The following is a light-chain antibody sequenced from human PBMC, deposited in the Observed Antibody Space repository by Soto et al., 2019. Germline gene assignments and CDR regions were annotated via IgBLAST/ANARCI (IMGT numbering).Light chain of an antibody. CDR1: SSDVGVYNY. V-gene: IGLV2-14*01. J-gene: IGLJ1*01. Sequence: QSALTQPASVSGSPGQSITISCTGTSSDVGVYNYVSWYQQHPGKAPKLMIYDVSNRPSGVSNRFSGSKSGNTASLNISGLQAEDEADYYCSSYTSSTRYVFGTGTK. CDR3: SSYTSSTRYV. CDR2: DVS.